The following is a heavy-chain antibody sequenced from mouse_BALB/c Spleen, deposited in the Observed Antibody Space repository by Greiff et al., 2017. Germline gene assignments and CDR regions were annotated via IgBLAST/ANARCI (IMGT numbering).Heavy chain of an antibody. CDR1: GFNIKDTY. Sequence: EVKLVESGAELVKPGASVKLSCTASGFNIKDTYMHWVKQRPEQGLEWIGRIDPANGNTKYDPKFQGKATITADTSSNTAYLQLSSLTSEDTAVYYCARADYYGSSYYYAMDYWGQGTSVTGSS. CDR2: IDPANGNT. CDR3: ARADYYGSSYYYAMDY. J-gene: IGHJ4*01. D-gene: IGHD1-1*01. V-gene: IGHV14-3*02.